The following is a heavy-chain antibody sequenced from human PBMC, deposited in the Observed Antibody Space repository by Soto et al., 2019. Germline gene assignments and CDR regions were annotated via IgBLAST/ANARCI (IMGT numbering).Heavy chain of an antibody. Sequence: SETLSLTCAVYGGSFSGYYWSWIRQPPGKGLEWIGEINHSGSTNYNPSLKSRVTISVDTSKNQFSLKLSSVTAADTAVDYCARGLSVVVPAAIGWFDPWGQGTLVTVSS. V-gene: IGHV4-34*01. D-gene: IGHD2-2*01. CDR1: GGSFSGYY. J-gene: IGHJ5*02. CDR3: ARGLSVVVPAAIGWFDP. CDR2: INHSGST.